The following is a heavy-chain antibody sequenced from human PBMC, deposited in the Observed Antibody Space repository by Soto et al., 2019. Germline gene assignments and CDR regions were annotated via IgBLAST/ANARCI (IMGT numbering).Heavy chain of an antibody. J-gene: IGHJ6*02. D-gene: IGHD5-12*01. CDR1: GFTFSSYA. V-gene: IGHV3-30-3*01. CDR3: AREGVATPRFSVYYYYYGMDG. CDR2: ISYDGSNK. Sequence: GGSLRLSCAASGFTFSSYAMHWVRQAPGKGLEWVAVISYDGSNKYYADSVKGRFTISRDNSKNTLYLQMNSLRAEDTAVYYCAREGVATPRFSVYYYYYGMDGWGQGATVTVSS.